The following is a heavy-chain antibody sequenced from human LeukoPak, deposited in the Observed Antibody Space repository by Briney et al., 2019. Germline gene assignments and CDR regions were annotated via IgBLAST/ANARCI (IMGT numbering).Heavy chain of an antibody. D-gene: IGHD5-18*01. CDR2: IYYSGST. CDR1: GGSISSYY. Sequence: PSETLSLTCTVSGGSISSYYWSWIRQPPGKGLEWIGYIYYSGSTNYNPSLKSRVTISVDTSKNQFSLKLSSVTAADTAVYYCARLNVDTAMFDYWGQGTLVTVSS. CDR3: ARLNVDTAMFDY. V-gene: IGHV4-59*13. J-gene: IGHJ4*02.